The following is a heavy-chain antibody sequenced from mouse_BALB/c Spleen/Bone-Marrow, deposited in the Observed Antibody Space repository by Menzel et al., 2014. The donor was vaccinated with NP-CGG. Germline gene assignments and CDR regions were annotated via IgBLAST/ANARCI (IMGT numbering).Heavy chain of an antibody. Sequence: EVKLMESGGGLVQPGGSRKLSCAASGFTFSSFAMHWIRQAPEKGLEWVAFISRDSNIIHYADTVKGRFTISRDNPKNARCLQMTSLRSEDAAMYYCGRGDYWGQGTTLTVSS. V-gene: IGHV5-17*02. CDR1: GFTFSSFA. CDR2: ISRDSNII. CDR3: GRGDY. J-gene: IGHJ2*01.